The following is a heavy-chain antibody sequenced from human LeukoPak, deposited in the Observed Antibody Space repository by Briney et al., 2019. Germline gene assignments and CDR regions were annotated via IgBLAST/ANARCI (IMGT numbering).Heavy chain of an antibody. V-gene: IGHV3-48*04. Sequence: GGSLRLSCAASGFTFSSYSMNWVRQAPGKGLEWVSYISSSSSTIYYADSVKGRFTISRDNAKNSLYLQMNSLRAEDTAVYYCAREGTHDAEHVYYYYGMDVWGQGTTVTVSS. CDR3: AREGTHDAEHVYYYYGMDV. J-gene: IGHJ6*02. CDR1: GFTFSSYS. D-gene: IGHD1-1*01. CDR2: ISSSSSTI.